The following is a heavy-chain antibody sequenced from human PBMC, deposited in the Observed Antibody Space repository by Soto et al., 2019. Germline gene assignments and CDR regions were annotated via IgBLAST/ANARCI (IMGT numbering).Heavy chain of an antibody. V-gene: IGHV1-69*12. J-gene: IGHJ6*02. D-gene: IGHD2-2*01. Sequence: QVQLVQSGAEVKKPGSSVKVSCKASGGTFSSYDISWVRQAPGQGLEWMGGIIPMFGTANYAQKFQGRVTITADESTRTAYMELSSLRSADTAVDYCGRAVVNLKDIVLVPAANGGMDVWGQGTTVTVSS. CDR1: GGTFSSYD. CDR3: GRAVVNLKDIVLVPAANGGMDV. CDR2: IIPMFGTA.